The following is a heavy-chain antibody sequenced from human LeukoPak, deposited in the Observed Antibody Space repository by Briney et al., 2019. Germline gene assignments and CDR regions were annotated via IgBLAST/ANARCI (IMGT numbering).Heavy chain of an antibody. J-gene: IGHJ5*02. CDR2: INPNSGGT. D-gene: IGHD3-9*01. V-gene: IGHV1-2*02. Sequence: ASVKVFCKASGYTFTGYYMHWVRQAPGQGLEWMGWINPNSGGTNYAQKFQGRVTMTRDTSISTAYMELSRLRSDDTAVYYCARVRNFYIDRIYDILTGPNWFDPWGQGTLVTVSS. CDR3: ARVRNFYIDRIYDILTGPNWFDP. CDR1: GYTFTGYY.